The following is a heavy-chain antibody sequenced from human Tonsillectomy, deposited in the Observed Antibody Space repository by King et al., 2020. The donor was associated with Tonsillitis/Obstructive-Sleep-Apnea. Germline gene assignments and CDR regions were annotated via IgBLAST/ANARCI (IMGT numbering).Heavy chain of an antibody. CDR2: IYSGGST. Sequence: VQLVESGGGLIQPGGSLRLSCAASGFTVSSNYMSWVRQAPGKGLEWVSVIYSGGSTYYEDSVKGRFTISRDNSKNTLYLQMNSLRAEDTAVYYCSRAMGATRPLAYYYFGMDVSGQGNTVTVSS. V-gene: IGHV3-53*01. D-gene: IGHD1-26*01. J-gene: IGHJ6*02. CDR1: GFTVSSNY. CDR3: SRAMGATRPLAYYYFGMDV.